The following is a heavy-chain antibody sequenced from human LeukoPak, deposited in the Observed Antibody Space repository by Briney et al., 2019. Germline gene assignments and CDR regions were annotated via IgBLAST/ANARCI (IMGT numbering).Heavy chain of an antibody. D-gene: IGHD6-19*01. CDR2: INTSNGNT. V-gene: IGHV1-18*01. J-gene: IGHJ4*02. Sequence: ASVTVSFNSFGYRVTNYGFAWGRMPPPPGLEWIGWINTSNGNTNYVQNFQGRVTMTTATSTRTAYMEPRSVRFGDTAVYFYAREAGSGQLDFWGQGTLVTVSS. CDR3: AREAGSGQLDF. CDR1: GYRVTNYG.